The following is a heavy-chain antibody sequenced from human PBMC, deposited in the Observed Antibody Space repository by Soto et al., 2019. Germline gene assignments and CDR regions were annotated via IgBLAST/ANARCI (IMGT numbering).Heavy chain of an antibody. CDR1: GYTFTSYG. J-gene: IGHJ6*02. D-gene: IGHD6-13*01. CDR2: ISAYNGNT. Sequence: ASVKVSCKAPGYTFTSYGISWVRQAPGQGLEWMGWISAYNGNTNYAQKLQGRVTMTTDTSTSTAYMELRSLRSDDTAVYYCARDIAAAGYYYGMDVWGQGTTVTVSS. CDR3: ARDIAAAGYYYGMDV. V-gene: IGHV1-18*01.